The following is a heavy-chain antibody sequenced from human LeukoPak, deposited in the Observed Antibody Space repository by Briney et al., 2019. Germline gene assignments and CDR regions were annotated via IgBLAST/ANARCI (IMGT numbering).Heavy chain of an antibody. CDR1: GYTLTELS. V-gene: IGHV1-24*01. J-gene: IGHJ4*02. Sequence: ASVKVSCKVSGYTLTELSMHWVRQAPGKGLEWMGGFDPEDGETIYAQKFQGRVTMTEDTSTDTAYMELSSLRSEDTAVYYCVTNMNSGSYYYFDYWGQGTLVTVSS. CDR3: VTNMNSGSYYYFDY. CDR2: FDPEDGET. D-gene: IGHD1-26*01.